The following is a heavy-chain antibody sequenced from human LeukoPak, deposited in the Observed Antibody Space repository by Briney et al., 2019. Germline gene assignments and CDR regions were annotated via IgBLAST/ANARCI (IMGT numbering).Heavy chain of an antibody. CDR1: GFTFSRHW. V-gene: IGHV3-74*03. D-gene: IGHD2-21*02. CDR2: INTDGSNI. CDR3: ARDRGGDSFFDY. Sequence: GGSLRLSCAASGFTFSRHWIHWVRQAPGKGLVWVSRINTDGSNIKYADSVKGRFAISRDNAKDTLYLQMNSLRAEDTAVYYCARDRGGDSFFDYWGQGTLVTVSS. J-gene: IGHJ4*02.